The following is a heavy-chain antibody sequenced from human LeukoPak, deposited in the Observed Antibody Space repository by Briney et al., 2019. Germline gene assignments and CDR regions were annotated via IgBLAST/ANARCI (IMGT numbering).Heavy chain of an antibody. CDR2: INHSVST. CDR3: ARNREEYYYGSGNYYYIDV. CDR1: GGSFSGYY. J-gene: IGHJ6*03. Sequence: SETLSLTRALYGGSFSGYYWSWLRQPPGKGLEWIGEINHSVSTNYNPSTKNRVTISVETSKNQCSLRLSSGTAAVSAVYYCARNREEYYYGSGNYYYIDVWGKGTTVTVSS. D-gene: IGHD3-10*01. V-gene: IGHV4-34*01.